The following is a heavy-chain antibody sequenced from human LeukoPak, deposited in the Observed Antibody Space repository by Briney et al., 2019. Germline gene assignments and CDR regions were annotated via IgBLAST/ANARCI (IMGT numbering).Heavy chain of an antibody. D-gene: IGHD3-10*01. Sequence: GASVKVSCKASRYTFTSYGISWVRQAPGQGLEWMGWISAYNGNTNYAQKLQGRVTMTTDTSTSTAYMELRSLRSDDTAVYYCARGALWFGELFSLDYWGQGTLVTVSS. CDR3: ARGALWFGELFSLDY. CDR1: RYTFTSYG. CDR2: ISAYNGNT. J-gene: IGHJ4*02. V-gene: IGHV1-18*01.